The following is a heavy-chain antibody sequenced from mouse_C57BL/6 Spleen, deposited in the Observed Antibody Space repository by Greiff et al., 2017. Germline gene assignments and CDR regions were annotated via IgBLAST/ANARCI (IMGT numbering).Heavy chain of an antibody. D-gene: IGHD2-2*01. CDR3: ARVYGYGYAMDY. J-gene: IGHJ4*01. Sequence: DVQLQESGPGLVKPSQSLSLTCSVTGYSITSGYYWNWIRQFPGNKLEWMGYISYDGSNNYNPSLKNRISITRDTSKNQFFLKLNSVTTEDTATYYCARVYGYGYAMDYWGQGTSVTVSS. CDR1: GYSITSGYY. V-gene: IGHV3-6*01. CDR2: ISYDGSN.